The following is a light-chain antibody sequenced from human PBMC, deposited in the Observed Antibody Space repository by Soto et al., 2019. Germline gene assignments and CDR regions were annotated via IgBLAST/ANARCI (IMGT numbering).Light chain of an antibody. CDR3: QQLNSYPRT. CDR2: AAS. Sequence: DIQLTQSPSFLSPSVGDRITITCRASQGISSNLAWYQQKPGKAPKLLIYAASTLQSGVPSRFSGSGSGTEFTLTISSLRPEDFATYHCQQLNSYPRTFGQGTKVDIK. V-gene: IGKV1-9*01. CDR1: QGISSN. J-gene: IGKJ1*01.